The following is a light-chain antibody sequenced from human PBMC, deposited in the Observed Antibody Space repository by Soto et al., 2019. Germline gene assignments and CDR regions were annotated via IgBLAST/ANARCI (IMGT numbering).Light chain of an antibody. CDR3: ISYAGSNNYV. Sequence: QSALTQTPSASGSRGQSVTISCTGTSSDVGAYDSVSWYQHHPGKAPKALIYEVSKRPSGVPDRFSGSKSGNTASLTVSGLQAEDEADYYCISYAGSNNYVFGTGTKLTVL. CDR2: EVS. CDR1: SSDVGAYDS. V-gene: IGLV2-8*01. J-gene: IGLJ1*01.